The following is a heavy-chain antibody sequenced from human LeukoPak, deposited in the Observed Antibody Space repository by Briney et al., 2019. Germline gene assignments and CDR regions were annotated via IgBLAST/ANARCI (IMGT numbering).Heavy chain of an antibody. J-gene: IGHJ4*02. D-gene: IGHD1-26*01. Sequence: ASVKVSCKVSGYTLTELSMHWVRQAPGKGLEWMGGFDPEDGETIYAQKFQGRVTMTRNTSISTAYMELSSLRSEDTAVYYCARGLVKNYWGQGTLVTVSS. CDR1: GYTLTELS. CDR2: FDPEDGET. CDR3: ARGLVKNY. V-gene: IGHV1-24*01.